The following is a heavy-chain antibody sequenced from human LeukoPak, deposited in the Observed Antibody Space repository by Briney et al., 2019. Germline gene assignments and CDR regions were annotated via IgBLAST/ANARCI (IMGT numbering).Heavy chain of an antibody. CDR1: GGSIRSYY. J-gene: IGHJ4*02. D-gene: IGHD6-13*01. V-gene: IGHV4-59*01. CDR3: ARDPGSQFDY. CDR2: IYSSGST. Sequence: KPSETLSLTCTVSGGSIRSYYWSWIRQSPGKGLEYIGYIYSSGSTNYNPSLNSRVTISLDTSKNQFSLKLSSVTAADTAVYYCARDPGSQFDYWGQGTLVTVSS.